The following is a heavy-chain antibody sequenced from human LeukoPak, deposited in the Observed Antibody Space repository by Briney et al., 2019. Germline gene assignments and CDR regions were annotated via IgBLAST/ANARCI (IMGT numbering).Heavy chain of an antibody. CDR3: AKGQPYYSIWENYFDY. Sequence: GGSLRLSCAASGFTFSSYSMNWVRQAPGKGLEWVSHITASGTAMFYADSVKGRFTISRDNAKNSLYLQMNSLRDEDTAVYYCAKGQPYYSIWENYFDYWGQGTLVTVSS. J-gene: IGHJ4*02. CDR2: ITASGTAM. D-gene: IGHD4-11*01. CDR1: GFTFSSYS. V-gene: IGHV3-48*02.